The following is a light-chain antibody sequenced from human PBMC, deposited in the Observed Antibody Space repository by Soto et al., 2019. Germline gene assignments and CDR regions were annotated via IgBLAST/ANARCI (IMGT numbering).Light chain of an antibody. CDR2: EVS. Sequence: QSVLTQPPSASGSPGQSVTISCTGTSSDVGAYHYVSWYQQLPGKAPTLIIYEVSQRPSGVPDRFSGSKSGNTASLTVSGLQADDEADYYCSSYAGTNNYVFGTGTRSPS. J-gene: IGLJ1*01. CDR1: SSDVGAYHY. CDR3: SSYAGTNNYV. V-gene: IGLV2-8*01.